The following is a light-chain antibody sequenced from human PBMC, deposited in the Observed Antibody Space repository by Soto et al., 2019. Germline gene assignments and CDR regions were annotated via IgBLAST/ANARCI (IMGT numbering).Light chain of an antibody. Sequence: DLVMTQSPLSLPVTPGEPASISCRSSQSLLHNNGYNYLDWYLQKPGQSPQLLIYLGSNRASGVPDRFSGSGSGTDFTLKISRVEAEDVGVYYCMQALQTPPTFGQGTKLEIK. CDR1: QSLLHNNGYNY. CDR3: MQALQTPPT. V-gene: IGKV2-28*01. J-gene: IGKJ2*01. CDR2: LGS.